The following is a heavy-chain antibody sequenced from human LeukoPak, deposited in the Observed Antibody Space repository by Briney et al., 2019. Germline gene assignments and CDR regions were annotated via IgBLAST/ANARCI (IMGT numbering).Heavy chain of an antibody. V-gene: IGHV3-23*01. Sequence: GGSLRLSXAPSGFTFDNFAMTWVRQPPGKGLEWVSEITGSGGSTYYADSVKGRFTISRDNSKNTLYLQMSSLRAEDTALYYCAKDHYGGNPRTNYYYYMDVWGKGTTVTVSS. J-gene: IGHJ6*03. CDR3: AKDHYGGNPRTNYYYYMDV. CDR1: GFTFDNFA. CDR2: ITGSGGST. D-gene: IGHD4/OR15-4a*01.